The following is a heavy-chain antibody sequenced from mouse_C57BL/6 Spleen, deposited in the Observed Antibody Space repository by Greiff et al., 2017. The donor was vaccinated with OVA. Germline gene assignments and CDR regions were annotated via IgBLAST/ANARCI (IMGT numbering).Heavy chain of an antibody. Sequence: QVQLQQPGAELVKPGASVKMSCKASGYTFTSYWITWVKQRPGQGLEWIGDIYPGSGSTNYNEKFKSKATLTVDTSSSTAYMQLSSLTSEDSAVYYCASSYGNYEGFAYWGQGTLVTVSA. D-gene: IGHD2-10*01. CDR2: IYPGSGST. CDR3: ASSYGNYEGFAY. CDR1: GYTFTSYW. J-gene: IGHJ3*01. V-gene: IGHV1-55*01.